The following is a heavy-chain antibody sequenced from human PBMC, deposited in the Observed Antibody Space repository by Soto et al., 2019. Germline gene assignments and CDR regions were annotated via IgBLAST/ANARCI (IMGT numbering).Heavy chain of an antibody. J-gene: IGHJ4*02. V-gene: IGHV1-18*01. Sequence: ASVKVSCKASGYTFTSYGISWVRQAPGQGLEWMGWISAYNGNTNYAQKLQGRATMTTDTSTSTAYMELRSLRSDDTAVYYCAKGWIAAAGTIGTFDHWGQGTLVTVSS. CDR2: ISAYNGNT. D-gene: IGHD6-13*01. CDR3: AKGWIAAAGTIGTFDH. CDR1: GYTFTSYG.